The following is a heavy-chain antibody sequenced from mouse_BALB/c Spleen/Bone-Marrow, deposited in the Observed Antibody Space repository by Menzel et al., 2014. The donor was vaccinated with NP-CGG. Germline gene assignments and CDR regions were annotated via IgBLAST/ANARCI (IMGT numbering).Heavy chain of an antibody. CDR3: ARNPIYYDYTDY. J-gene: IGHJ2*01. Sequence: QVQLKESGPGLVQPSQSLSITCTVSGFSLTNYGVHWVRQSPGKGLEWLGVIWSGGNTDYNAAFMSRLSITKDNSKSRVFFKMNSLEVNDTAIYYCARNPIYYDYTDYWGQGTTLTVSS. CDR2: IWSGGNT. CDR1: GFSLTNYG. D-gene: IGHD2-4*01. V-gene: IGHV2-2*02.